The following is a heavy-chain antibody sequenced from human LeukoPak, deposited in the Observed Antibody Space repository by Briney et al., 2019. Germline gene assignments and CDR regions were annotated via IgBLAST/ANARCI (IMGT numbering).Heavy chain of an antibody. CDR1: GGSISSYY. Sequence: SETLSLTCTVSGGSISSYYWSWIRQPPGKGLECIGYIYYSGSTNYNPSLKSRVTISVDTSKNQFSLKLSSVTAADTAVYYCARTYYYDSSGYYPLYYYYGMDVWGQGTTVTVSS. CDR2: IYYSGST. J-gene: IGHJ6*02. CDR3: ARTYYYDSSGYYPLYYYYGMDV. D-gene: IGHD3-22*01. V-gene: IGHV4-59*01.